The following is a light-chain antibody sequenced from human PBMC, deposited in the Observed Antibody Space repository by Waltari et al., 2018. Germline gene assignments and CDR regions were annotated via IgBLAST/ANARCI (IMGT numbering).Light chain of an antibody. J-gene: IGKJ4*01. V-gene: IGKV3-20*01. Sequence: EIVLTQSPGTLSLSPGERATLSCRARQSVSSSYLAWYQQKPGQAPRLLIYGASSRATGIPDRFSGSGSGTDFTHTISRLEPEDFAVYYCQQYGSSPLTFGGGTKVEIK. CDR2: GAS. CDR1: QSVSSSY. CDR3: QQYGSSPLT.